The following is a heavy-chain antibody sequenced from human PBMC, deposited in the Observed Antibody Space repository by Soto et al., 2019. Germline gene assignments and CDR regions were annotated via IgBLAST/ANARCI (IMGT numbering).Heavy chain of an antibody. D-gene: IGHD3-9*01. CDR3: AKVSDDSPMHYYYYYGMDV. Sequence: GGSLRLSCAASGFTFSSYGMHWVRQAPGKGLEWVAVISYDGSNKYYADSVKGRFTISRDNSKNTLYLQMNSLRAEDTAVYYCAKVSDDSPMHYYYYYGMDVWGQGTTVTVSS. CDR1: GFTFSSYG. CDR2: ISYDGSNK. V-gene: IGHV3-30*18. J-gene: IGHJ6*02.